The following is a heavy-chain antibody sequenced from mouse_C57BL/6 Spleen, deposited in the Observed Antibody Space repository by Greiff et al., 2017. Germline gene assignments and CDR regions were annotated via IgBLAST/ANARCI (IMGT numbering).Heavy chain of an antibody. V-gene: IGHV1-55*01. D-gene: IGHD1-1*01. CDR3: ARGSSSWGCFGV. Sequence: QVQLQQPGAELVKPGASVKMSCKASGYTFTSYWITWVKQRPGQGLEWIGDIYPGSGSTNYNEKFKSKATLTVDTSSSTAYMQLSSLTSEDSAVYYCARGSSSWGCFGVWGTGATGTVSS. CDR2: IYPGSGST. CDR1: GYTFTSYW. J-gene: IGHJ1*03.